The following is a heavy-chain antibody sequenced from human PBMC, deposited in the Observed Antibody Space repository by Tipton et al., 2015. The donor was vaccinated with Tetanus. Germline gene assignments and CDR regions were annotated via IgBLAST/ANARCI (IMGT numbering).Heavy chain of an antibody. CDR1: GFTFSSYA. CDR3: GGQYYDFWSGYTTPFDY. Sequence: QLVQSGGGVVQPGRSLRLSCAASGFTFSSYAMSWVRQAPGKGLEWVSAISGSGGSTYYADSVKGRFTISRDNSKNTLYLQMNSLRAEDTAVYYCGGQYYDFWSGYTTPFDYWGQGTLVTVSS. V-gene: IGHV3-23*04. CDR2: ISGSGGST. J-gene: IGHJ4*02. D-gene: IGHD3-3*01.